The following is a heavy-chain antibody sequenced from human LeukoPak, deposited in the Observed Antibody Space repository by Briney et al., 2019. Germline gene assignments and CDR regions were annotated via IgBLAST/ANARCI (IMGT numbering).Heavy chain of an antibody. Sequence: GASVKVSCKASGGTFSSYAISWVRQAPGQGLEWMGRIIPILGIANYAQKFQGRVTITADKSTSTAYMELSSLRSEDTAVYYCARDFPPFRDFLEWLSRRGNYGMDVWGQGTTVTVSS. V-gene: IGHV1-69*04. CDR2: IIPILGIA. CDR1: GGTFSSYA. D-gene: IGHD3-3*01. CDR3: ARDFPPFRDFLEWLSRRGNYGMDV. J-gene: IGHJ6*02.